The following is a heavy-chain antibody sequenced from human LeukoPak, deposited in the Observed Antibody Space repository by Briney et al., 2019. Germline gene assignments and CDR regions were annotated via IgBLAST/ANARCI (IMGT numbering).Heavy chain of an antibody. CDR2: INPNSGGT. V-gene: IGHV1-2*02. J-gene: IGHJ4*02. CDR3: ARDEGDCSGGSCYFGSFDY. D-gene: IGHD2-15*01. CDR1: GYTFTGYY. Sequence: ASVKVSCKASGYTFTGYYMHWVRQAPGQGLEWMGWINPNSGGTNYAQKFQGRVTMTRDTSISTAYMELSRLRSDDTAVYSCARDEGDCSGGSCYFGSFDYWGQGTLVTVSS.